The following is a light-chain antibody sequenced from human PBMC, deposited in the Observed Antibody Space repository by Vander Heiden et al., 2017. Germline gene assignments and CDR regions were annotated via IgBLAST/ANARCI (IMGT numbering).Light chain of an antibody. V-gene: IGKV4-1*01. J-gene: IGKJ3*01. CDR1: QSVLYSSNNKNY. CDR3: QQYYSTPRT. Sequence: DIVMTQSPDSLAVSLGERATINCKSSQSVLYSSNNKNYLAWYQQKPGRPPKLLIYWASTRESGVPDRFSGSGSGTDFTLTISSLQAEDVAVYYCQQYYSTPRTFGPGTKVDIK. CDR2: WAS.